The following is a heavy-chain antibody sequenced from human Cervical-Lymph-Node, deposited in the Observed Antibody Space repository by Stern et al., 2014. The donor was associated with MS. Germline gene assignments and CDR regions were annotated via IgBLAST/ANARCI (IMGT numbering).Heavy chain of an antibody. V-gene: IGHV3-9*01. Sequence: DVQLVESGGGFVQPGRSLRLSCAASGFTFDDYAMHWVRQAPGKGLEWVSGISWNSGSIGYADSVKGRFTISRDNAKNSLYLQMNSLRAEDTALYYCAKDMASGWYWYFDLWGRGTLVTVSS. CDR2: ISWNSGSI. CDR3: AKDMASGWYWYFDL. D-gene: IGHD6-19*01. CDR1: GFTFDDYA. J-gene: IGHJ2*01.